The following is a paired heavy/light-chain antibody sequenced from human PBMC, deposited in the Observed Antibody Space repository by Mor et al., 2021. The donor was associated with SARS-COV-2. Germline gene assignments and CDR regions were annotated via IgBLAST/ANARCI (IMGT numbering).Light chain of an antibody. V-gene: IGKV3-15*01. J-gene: IGKJ1*01. CDR2: DAS. Sequence: EIVMTQSPATLSVSPGERATLSCRASQSVSNNVAWYQQKLGQAPRLLIYDASTRATGAPARFSGSGSGTEFTLSISSLQSEDFALYYCQQYNNWPQWTFGQGTKVEIK. CDR3: QQYNNWPQWT. CDR1: QSVSNN.
Heavy chain of an antibody. V-gene: IGHV3-13*01. CDR1: GFAFNYYD. CDR2: IGTLSDT. D-gene: IGHD3-16*01. Sequence: EEQLVESGGGLVQPGGSLRLSCAASGFAFNYYDMHWVRQVTGKRLEWVSGIGTLSDTFYADSVRGRFTVSRENAKNSLYLQMDDLRVGDTAVYYCASATTPGHSEGWRYGYNVWGQGTVVTVSS. CDR3: ASATTPGHSEGWRYGYNV. J-gene: IGHJ3*01.